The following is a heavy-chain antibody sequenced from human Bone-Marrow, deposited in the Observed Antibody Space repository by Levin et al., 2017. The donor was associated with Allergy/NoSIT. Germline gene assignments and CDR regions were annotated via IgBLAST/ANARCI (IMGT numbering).Heavy chain of an antibody. J-gene: IGHJ3*02. CDR2: IKSKTDGGTI. Sequence: GGSLRLSCAVSGFTFSNAWMSWVRQAPGKGLEWVGRIKSKTDGGTIDYAAPVKGRFIISREDSKNTLNLQMKSLKTEDTGVYYCTTDLYSGSYDDAFDIWGQGTQVIVSS. CDR3: TTDLYSGSYDDAFDI. V-gene: IGHV3-15*01. CDR1: GFTFSNAW. D-gene: IGHD1-26*01.